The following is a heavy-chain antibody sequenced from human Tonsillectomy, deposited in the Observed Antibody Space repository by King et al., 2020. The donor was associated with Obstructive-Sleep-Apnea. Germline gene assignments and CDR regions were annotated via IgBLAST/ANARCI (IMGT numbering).Heavy chain of an antibody. CDR1: GFIVSSNY. V-gene: IGHV3-53*04. D-gene: IGHD6-19*01. CDR3: AREDDSSGWRNNWFDP. J-gene: IGHJ5*02. Sequence: VQLVESGGGLVQPGGSLRLSCAASGFIVSSNYMSWDRQAPGKGLEWVSVIYSGGSTYYADSVKGRFTISRHNSKNTLYLQMNSLRAEDTAVYYCAREDDSSGWRNNWFDPWGQGTLVTVSS. CDR2: IYSGGST.